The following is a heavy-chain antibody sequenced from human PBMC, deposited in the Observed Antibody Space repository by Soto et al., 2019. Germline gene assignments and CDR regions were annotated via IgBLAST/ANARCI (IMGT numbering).Heavy chain of an antibody. D-gene: IGHD2-8*01. V-gene: IGHV3-9*01. Sequence: PGGSLRLSCAASGFTFDDYAMHWVRQAPGKGLEWVSGISWNSGSIGYADSVKGRFTISRDNAKNSLYLQMNSLRAEDTALYHCAKGLRMYALDYWGQGTLVTVSS. CDR1: GFTFDDYA. J-gene: IGHJ4*02. CDR3: AKGLRMYALDY. CDR2: ISWNSGSI.